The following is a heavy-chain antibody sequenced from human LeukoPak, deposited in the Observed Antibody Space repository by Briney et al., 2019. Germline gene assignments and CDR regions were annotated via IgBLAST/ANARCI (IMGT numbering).Heavy chain of an antibody. Sequence: SETLSLTCTVSGGSISSYYWSWIRQPPGKGLEWIGYIYYSGSTNYNPSLKSRVTISVDRSKNQFSLKLSSVTAADTAVYYCASRKGLLTKGLVDYWGQGTLVTVSS. CDR1: GGSISSYY. CDR3: ASRKGLLTKGLVDY. CDR2: IYYSGST. V-gene: IGHV4-59*12. J-gene: IGHJ4*02. D-gene: IGHD2-8*01.